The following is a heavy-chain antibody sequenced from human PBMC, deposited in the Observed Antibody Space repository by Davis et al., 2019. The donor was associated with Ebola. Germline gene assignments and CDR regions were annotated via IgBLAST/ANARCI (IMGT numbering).Heavy chain of an antibody. D-gene: IGHD2-2*01. CDR3: AKGDVVVPAAYLYYYYYMDV. Sequence: GGSLRLSCAASGFTFSSSDMSWVRQAPGKGPEWVSGISGSGDATSYADSVKGRFTVSRDNSRNTLYLQMNSLRAEDTAVYYCAKGDVVVPAAYLYYYYYMDVWGKGTTVTVSS. V-gene: IGHV3-23*01. CDR1: GFTFSSSD. CDR2: ISGSGDAT. J-gene: IGHJ6*03.